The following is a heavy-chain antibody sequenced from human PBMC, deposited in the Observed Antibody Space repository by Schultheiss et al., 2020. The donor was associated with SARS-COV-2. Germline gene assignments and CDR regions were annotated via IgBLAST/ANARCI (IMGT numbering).Heavy chain of an antibody. CDR3: ARDEDGYSYGDY. J-gene: IGHJ4*02. CDR1: GFTVSSNY. D-gene: IGHD5-18*01. Sequence: GGSLRLSCAASGFTVSSNYMSWVRQAPGKGLEWVSVIYSGGSTYYADSVKGRFTISRDNSKNTLYLQMNSLRAEDTAVYYCARDEDGYSYGDYWGQGTLVTVSS. CDR2: IYSGGST. V-gene: IGHV3-53*05.